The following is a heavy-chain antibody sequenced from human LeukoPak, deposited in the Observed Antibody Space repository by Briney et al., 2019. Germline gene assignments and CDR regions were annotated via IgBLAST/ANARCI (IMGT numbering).Heavy chain of an antibody. J-gene: IGHJ4*02. V-gene: IGHV4-59*01. CDR1: GGSISSYY. D-gene: IGHD6-13*01. CDR2: IYYSGST. Sequence: KPSETLSLTCTVSGGSISSYYWSWTRQPPGKGLEWIGYIYYSGSTNYNPSLKSRVTISVGTSRNQFSLKLSSVTAADTAVYYCARRVYSTSWSYYFDYWGQGTLVTVSS. CDR3: ARRVYSTSWSYYFDY.